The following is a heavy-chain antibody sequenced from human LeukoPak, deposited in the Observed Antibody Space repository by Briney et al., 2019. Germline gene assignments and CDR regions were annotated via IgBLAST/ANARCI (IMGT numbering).Heavy chain of an antibody. J-gene: IGHJ3*02. V-gene: IGHV3-23*01. CDR2: ISGSGGST. Sequence: GGSLRLSCAASGLTFSSYWMHWVRQAPGKGLEWVSAISGSGGSTYYVDSVKGRITISRDNSKNTLYLQMNSLRAEDTAVYYCAKYTGRRAFDMWGQGTMVTVSS. D-gene: IGHD7-27*01. CDR1: GLTFSSYW. CDR3: AKYTGRRAFDM.